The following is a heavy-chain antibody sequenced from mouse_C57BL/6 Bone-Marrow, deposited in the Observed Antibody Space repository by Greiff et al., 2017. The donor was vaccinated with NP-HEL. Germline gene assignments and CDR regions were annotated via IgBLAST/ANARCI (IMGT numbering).Heavy chain of an antibody. D-gene: IGHD1-1*01. J-gene: IGHJ1*03. CDR2: IRLKSDNYAT. V-gene: IGHV6-3*01. Sequence: EVMLVESGGGLVQPGGSMKLSCVASGFTFSNYWMNWVRQSPEKGLEWVAQIRLKSDNYATHYAESVKGRFTISRDDSKSSVYLQMNNLRAEDTGIYYCTGGYGSSYDWYFDVWGTGTTVTVSS. CDR1: GFTFSNYW. CDR3: TGGYGSSYDWYFDV.